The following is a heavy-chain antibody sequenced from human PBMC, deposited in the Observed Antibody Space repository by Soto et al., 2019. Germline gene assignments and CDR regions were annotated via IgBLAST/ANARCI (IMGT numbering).Heavy chain of an antibody. CDR1: GGSISSYY. D-gene: IGHD4-17*01. Sequence: SETLSLTCTVSGGSISSYYWSWIRQPPGKGLEWIGYIYYSGSTNYNPSLKSRVTISVDTSKNQFSLKLSSVTAADTAVYYCARIFLFDYGDAEYYFDYWGQGTLVTVSS. CDR2: IYYSGST. CDR3: ARIFLFDYGDAEYYFDY. V-gene: IGHV4-59*01. J-gene: IGHJ4*02.